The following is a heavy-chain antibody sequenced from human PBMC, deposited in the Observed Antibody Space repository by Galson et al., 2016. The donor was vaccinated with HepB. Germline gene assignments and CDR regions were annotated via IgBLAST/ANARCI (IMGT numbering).Heavy chain of an antibody. CDR1: GYNFDTYW. J-gene: IGHJ5*02. V-gene: IGHV5-51*01. Sequence: QSGAEVKKPGESLTISCQASGYNFDTYWIAWVRQTPGKGLEWMGVIYAGDSDTTYNPAFQGQVSISVDRSLRTAYLQWSSLKASDNAIYYCATHANHHGGNKSCCDPWGQGTLVSVSS. D-gene: IGHD1-14*01. CDR3: ATHANHHGGNKSCCDP. CDR2: IYAGDSDT.